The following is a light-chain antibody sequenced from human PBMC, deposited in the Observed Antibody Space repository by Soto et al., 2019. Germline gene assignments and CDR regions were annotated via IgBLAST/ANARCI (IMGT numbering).Light chain of an antibody. V-gene: IGKV4-1*01. CDR2: WAS. J-gene: IGKJ1*01. CDR3: QQYCSSPWT. Sequence: DIVMTQSPDSLAVSLGERATINCKSSQRVLYSSSNKNYLAWYQQKPGQPPKLPIYWASTRESGVPDRFSGSGSGTDFTLTSSSLQAEDVAVYYCQQYCSSPWTFGQGTKVEIK. CDR1: QRVLYSSSNKNY.